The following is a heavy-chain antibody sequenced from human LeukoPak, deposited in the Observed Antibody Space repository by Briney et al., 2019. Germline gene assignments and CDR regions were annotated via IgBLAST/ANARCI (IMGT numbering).Heavy chain of an antibody. CDR3: ARGGHRYDFWSGYLVRLDY. J-gene: IGHJ4*02. Sequence: GASVKVSCKASGYTFTSYDINWVRQATGQGLEWMGWMNPNSGNTGYAQKFQGRVTMTRNTSISTAYMELSSLRSEDTAVYYCARGGHRYDFWSGYLVRLDYWGQGTLVTVSS. V-gene: IGHV1-8*01. CDR1: GYTFTSYD. CDR2: MNPNSGNT. D-gene: IGHD3-3*01.